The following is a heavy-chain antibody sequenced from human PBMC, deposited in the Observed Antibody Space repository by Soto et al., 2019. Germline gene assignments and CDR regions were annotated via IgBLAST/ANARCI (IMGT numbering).Heavy chain of an antibody. CDR2: TYYRSKWYN. J-gene: IGHJ6*03. CDR1: GDSVSSNSAA. Sequence: SQTLSLTCAISGDSVSSNSAAWNWTRQSPSRGLEWLGRTYYRSKWYNDYAVSVKSRITINPDTSKNQFSLQLNSVTPEDTAVYYCARGLVKLVEDVYYYYYMDVWGKGTTVTVSS. D-gene: IGHD6-6*01. V-gene: IGHV6-1*01. CDR3: ARGLVKLVEDVYYYYYMDV.